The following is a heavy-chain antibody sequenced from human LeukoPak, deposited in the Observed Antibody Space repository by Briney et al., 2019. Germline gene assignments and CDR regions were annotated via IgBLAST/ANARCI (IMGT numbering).Heavy chain of an antibody. CDR2: ISSSGSTI. CDR3: ARDSSGWIVFDY. CDR1: GFTFSSYE. V-gene: IGHV3-48*03. D-gene: IGHD6-19*01. J-gene: IGHJ4*02. Sequence: GGSLRLSCAASGFTFSSYEMNWVRQAPGKGLEWVSYISSSGSTIYHADSVKGRFTISRDNAKNSLYLQMNSLRAEDTAVYYCARDSSGWIVFDYWGQGTLVTVSS.